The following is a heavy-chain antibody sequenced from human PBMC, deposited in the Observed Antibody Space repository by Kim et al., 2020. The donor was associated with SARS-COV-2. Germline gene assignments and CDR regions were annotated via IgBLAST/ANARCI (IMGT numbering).Heavy chain of an antibody. CDR3: AVPKLN. J-gene: IGHJ4*02. CDR2: INGGNGDT. CDR1: GYIFTNYY. Sequence: ASVKVSCKASGYIFTNYYIDWVRQAPGQGLEWMGCINGGNGDTGYSQNFQGRVTITRDTSASTVYMELSSLRFEDTAVYYCAVPKLNWGQGNLLTVSS. V-gene: IGHV1-3*01. D-gene: IGHD2-2*01.